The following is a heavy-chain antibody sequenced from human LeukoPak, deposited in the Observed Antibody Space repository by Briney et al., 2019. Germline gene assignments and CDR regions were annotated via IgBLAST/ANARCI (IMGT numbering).Heavy chain of an antibody. J-gene: IGHJ1*01. CDR1: GFSFSASG. Sequence: GGTLRLSCAGSGFSFSASGMSWVRQAPGKGLEWVSAISGSGGSTYYADSVKGRFTISRDNSKNTLYLQMNSLRAEDTAVYYCAKDEFLGGGIAAAGTPPKYFQHWGQGTLVTVSS. D-gene: IGHD6-13*01. CDR3: AKDEFLGGGIAAAGTPPKYFQH. CDR2: ISGSGGST. V-gene: IGHV3-23*01.